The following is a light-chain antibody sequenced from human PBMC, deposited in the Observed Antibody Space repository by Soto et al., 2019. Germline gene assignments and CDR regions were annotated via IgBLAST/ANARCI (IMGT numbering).Light chain of an antibody. CDR1: QNLLHINGYNY. CDR2: LGS. V-gene: IGKV2-28*01. J-gene: IGKJ3*01. Sequence: DIVMTQSPLSLPVTPGEPASISCRSSQNLLHINGYNYLDWYLQKPGQSPQLLIYLGSYRASGVPDRFSGSGSGTDFTLKISRVEAEDVGVYYCMQAVQTCTFGPGTKVDIK. CDR3: MQAVQTCT.